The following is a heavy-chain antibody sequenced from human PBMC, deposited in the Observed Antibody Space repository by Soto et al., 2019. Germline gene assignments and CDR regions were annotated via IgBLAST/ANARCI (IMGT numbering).Heavy chain of an antibody. CDR1: GGSISSAAYC. J-gene: IGHJ4*02. D-gene: IGHD7-27*01. Sequence: QVQLQESGPRLVSPSQTLSLTCTVSGGSISSAAYCWSWIRQSPDKGLEWIGHIYDGGTTYSSPSLKALVTIAADTSETQFSLKLSSVSAADTAVYYCARGPSGDKIDYWGQGIQVTVSS. V-gene: IGHV4-30-4*01. CDR2: IYDGGTT. CDR3: ARGPSGDKIDY.